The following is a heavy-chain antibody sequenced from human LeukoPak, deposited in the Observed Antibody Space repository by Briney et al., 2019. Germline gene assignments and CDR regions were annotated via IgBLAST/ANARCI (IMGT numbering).Heavy chain of an antibody. D-gene: IGHD1-14*01. V-gene: IGHV4-39*07. Sequence: SETLSLTCTLSGGTATSNAYFWGWIRQPPGKGLEWIGSISYSGATYYNPSLKSRVSMSVHTSKNQFSLKLSSVTAADTAVYYCARDGFYYHYYMDVWGEGTTVTVSS. CDR1: GGTATSNAYF. CDR2: ISYSGAT. J-gene: IGHJ6*03. CDR3: ARDGFYYHYYMDV.